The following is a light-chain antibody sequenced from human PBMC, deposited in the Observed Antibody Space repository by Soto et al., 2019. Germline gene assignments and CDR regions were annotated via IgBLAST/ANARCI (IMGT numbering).Light chain of an antibody. CDR3: QHYYTYPWT. V-gene: IGKV1-5*01. CDR1: QSISSW. Sequence: DIQMTQSPSTLSAPLGDRVTITCRASQSISSWLAWYQQKPGKAPKLLIYDASSLESGVPSRFSGSGSGTEFTLSISSLQPDDFATYYCQHYYTYPWTFGQGTKVDIK. CDR2: DAS. J-gene: IGKJ1*01.